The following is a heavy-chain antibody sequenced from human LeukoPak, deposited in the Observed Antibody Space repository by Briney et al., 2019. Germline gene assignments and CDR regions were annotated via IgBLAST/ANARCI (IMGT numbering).Heavy chain of an antibody. CDR1: GFTVSSNY. V-gene: IGHV3-30*18. CDR3: AKDSPLGDSSGYWYYFDY. CDR2: ISFDGSHK. D-gene: IGHD3-22*01. Sequence: GGSLRLSCAASGFTVSSNYMRWVRQAPGKGLEWVAYISFDGSHKFYAESVKGRFTISRENSKKTLSLQMSSLRPEDSAVYYCAKDSPLGDSSGYWYYFDYWGQGTLVTVSS. J-gene: IGHJ4*02.